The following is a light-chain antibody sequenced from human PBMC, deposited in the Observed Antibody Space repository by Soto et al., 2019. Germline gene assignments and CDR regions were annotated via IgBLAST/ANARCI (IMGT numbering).Light chain of an antibody. Sequence: EIVMTQSPATLSVSPGERATLSCRASQSVSTNLAWYQQKPGQAPRLLIYGASTRATGIPARFSGSGSGTEFTLTISSLQSEDLAVYYCQQYNNWPPWAFSQGTKVEIK. CDR1: QSVSTN. CDR3: QQYNNWPPWA. V-gene: IGKV3-15*01. J-gene: IGKJ1*01. CDR2: GAS.